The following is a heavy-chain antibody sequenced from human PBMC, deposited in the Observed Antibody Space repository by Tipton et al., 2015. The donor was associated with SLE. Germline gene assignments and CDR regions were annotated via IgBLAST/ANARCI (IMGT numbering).Heavy chain of an antibody. CDR2: INHSGST. CDR3: ARGRIAAAGTGDYFDY. J-gene: IGHJ4*02. D-gene: IGHD6-13*01. CDR1: GGSISSSNW. V-gene: IGHV4-4*02. Sequence: TLSLTCTVSGGSISSSNWWSWVRQPPGKGLEWIGEINHSGSTNYNPSLKSRVTISVDTSKNQFSLKLSSVTAADTAVYYCARGRIAAAGTGDYFDYWGQGTLVTVSS.